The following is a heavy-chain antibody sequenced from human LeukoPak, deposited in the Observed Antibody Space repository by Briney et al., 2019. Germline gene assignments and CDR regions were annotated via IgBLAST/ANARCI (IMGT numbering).Heavy chain of an antibody. J-gene: IGHJ4*02. CDR2: ISSSSTI. D-gene: IGHD3-3*01. Sequence: GGSLRLSCAASGFTFSSYSMNWVRQAPGKGLEWVSYISSSSTIYYADSVKGRFTISRDNAKNSLYLQMNSLRAEDTAVYYCARDVTPSFWSGYYTPFDYWGQGTLVTVSS. CDR3: ARDVTPSFWSGYYTPFDY. CDR1: GFTFSSYS. V-gene: IGHV3-48*01.